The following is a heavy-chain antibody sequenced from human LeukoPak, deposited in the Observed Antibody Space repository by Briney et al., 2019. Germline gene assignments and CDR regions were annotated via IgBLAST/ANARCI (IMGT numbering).Heavy chain of an antibody. Sequence: PSETLSLTCTVSGGSISSYYWSWIRQTPGKGLEWIGSMYYTGSTNYNPSLKSRVSISVDTSKNQFSLKVSSVTAADTAVYYCASGVGAYYADVWGKGTTVTISS. D-gene: IGHD1-26*01. V-gene: IGHV4-59*01. CDR2: MYYTGST. CDR3: ASGVGAYYADV. J-gene: IGHJ6*03. CDR1: GGSISSYY.